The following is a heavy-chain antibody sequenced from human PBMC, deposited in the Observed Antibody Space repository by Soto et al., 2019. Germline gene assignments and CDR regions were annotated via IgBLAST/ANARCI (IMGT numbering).Heavy chain of an antibody. V-gene: IGHV1-24*01. CDR2: FDPEDGET. Sequence: ASVKVSCKVSGYTLTELSMHWVRQAPGKGLEWMGGFDPEDGETIYAQKVQGRVTMTEDTSTDTAYMELSSLRAEDTAVYYCAKDGGTRKGSYSSVWYGQVPEYSFDYWGQGTLVTVSS. J-gene: IGHJ4*02. CDR1: GYTLTELS. D-gene: IGHD6-19*01. CDR3: AKDGGTRKGSYSSVWYGQVPEYSFDY.